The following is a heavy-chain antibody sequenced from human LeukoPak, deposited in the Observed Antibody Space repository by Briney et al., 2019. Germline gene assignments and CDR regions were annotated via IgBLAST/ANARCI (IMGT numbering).Heavy chain of an antibody. J-gene: IGHJ4*02. CDR2: IKQDGSEK. CDR1: GFTFSSYW. CDR3: ARTRDPILEWLLLDY. D-gene: IGHD3-3*01. V-gene: IGHV3-7*01. Sequence: PGGSLRLSCAASGFTFSSYWMSWVRQAPGKGLEWVANIKQDGSEKYYVDSVKGRFTISRDNAKNSLYLQMNSLRAEDTAVYYCARTRDPILEWLLLDYWGQGTLVTVSS.